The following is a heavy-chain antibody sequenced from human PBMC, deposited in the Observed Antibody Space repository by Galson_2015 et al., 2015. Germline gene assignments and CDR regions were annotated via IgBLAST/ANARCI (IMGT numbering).Heavy chain of an antibody. CDR3: ARGGIAARDAFDI. CDR1: GFTFSSYS. Sequence: SLRLSCAASGFTFSSYSMNWVRQAPGKGLEWVSSISSSSSYIYYADSVKGRFTISRDNAKNSLYLQMNSLRAEDTAVYYCARGGIAARDAFDIWGQGTMVTVSS. J-gene: IGHJ3*02. V-gene: IGHV3-21*01. CDR2: ISSSSSYI. D-gene: IGHD6-6*01.